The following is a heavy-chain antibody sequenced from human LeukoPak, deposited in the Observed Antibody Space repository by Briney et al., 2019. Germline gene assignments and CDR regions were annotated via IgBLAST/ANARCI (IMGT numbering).Heavy chain of an antibody. CDR2: INPDSGGT. J-gene: IGHJ4*02. Sequence: ASVKVSCKATGYTFTGYYMHWLGQAPGKGLDWMGWINPDSGGTNYAQKFQGRVTMTRDTSISTAYRELSRLRSDDTAVYYSARDRRASSSWYDYWDQRTLVTVPS. V-gene: IGHV1-2*02. CDR1: GYTFTGYY. D-gene: IGHD6-13*01. CDR3: ARDRRASSSWYDY.